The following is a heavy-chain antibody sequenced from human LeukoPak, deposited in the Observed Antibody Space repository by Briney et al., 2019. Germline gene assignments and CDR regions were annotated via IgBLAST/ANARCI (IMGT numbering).Heavy chain of an antibody. D-gene: IGHD2/OR15-2a*01. V-gene: IGHV3-9*01. Sequence: GGSLRLSCAASGFIFDDYAIHWVRQAPGKGLEWVSGISWNSGSIGYADSVKGRFTISKDNAKNTVYLQMNSLRAEDTAVYYCVSFYETYWGRGTLVTVSS. CDR3: VSFYETY. CDR1: GFIFDDYA. J-gene: IGHJ4*02. CDR2: ISWNSGSI.